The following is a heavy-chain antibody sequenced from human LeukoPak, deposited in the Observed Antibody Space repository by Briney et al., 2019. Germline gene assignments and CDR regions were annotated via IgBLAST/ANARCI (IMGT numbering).Heavy chain of an antibody. D-gene: IGHD3-10*01. Sequence: PGGSLRLSCAASRFTFSNAWMSWVRQAPGKVLEWDGRIKGKTDGGTTDYAAPVKGRFTISRDDSKNTLYLQMNSLKTEDTAVYYCTTDYGSGSFDWGQGTLVTVSS. CDR1: RFTFSNAW. V-gene: IGHV3-15*01. CDR3: TTDYGSGSFD. J-gene: IGHJ4*02. CDR2: IKGKTDGGTT.